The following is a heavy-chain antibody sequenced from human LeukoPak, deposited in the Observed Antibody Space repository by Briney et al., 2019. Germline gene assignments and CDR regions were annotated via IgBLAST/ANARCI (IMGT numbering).Heavy chain of an antibody. V-gene: IGHV3-53*01. Sequence: GGPLRLSCAASGFTVNNNRMGWVRQAPGKGLEWVSITYSGGTTYYADSVRGRFTISRDDSKNTLYLQMNSLTAEDTAVYYCARDGTRAHYYYYYGMDVWGQGTTVTVSS. CDR1: GFTVNNNR. J-gene: IGHJ6*02. D-gene: IGHD6-13*01. CDR2: TYSGGTT. CDR3: ARDGTRAHYYYYYGMDV.